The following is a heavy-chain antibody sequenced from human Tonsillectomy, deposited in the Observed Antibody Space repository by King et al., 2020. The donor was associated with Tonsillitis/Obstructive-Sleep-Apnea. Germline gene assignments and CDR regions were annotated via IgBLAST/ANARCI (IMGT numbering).Heavy chain of an antibody. CDR1: GGSITTYY. J-gene: IGHJ4*02. D-gene: IGHD2-21*02. V-gene: IGHV4-59*01. CDR3: ARGHTAFFDS. Sequence: VQLQESGPGLVKPPETLSLTCTISGGSITTYYWSWIRQPPGKGLEWIGYIHYSGITNYNPPFKRRVAISVDTPKNQFSLKLNSVTAADTALYFCARGHTAFFDSWGPGILVTVSS. CDR2: IHYSGIT.